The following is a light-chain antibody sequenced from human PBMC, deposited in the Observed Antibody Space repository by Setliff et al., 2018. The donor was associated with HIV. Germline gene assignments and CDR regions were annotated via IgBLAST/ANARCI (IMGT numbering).Light chain of an antibody. CDR2: DNS. V-gene: IGLV1-40*01. Sequence: PGQRVTISCIGTSSNIGAGYDVHWYQQLPGTAPKLLIYDNSNRPSGVPDRFSGSNSGTSASLAITGLQAEDEADYYCQSYDSGLGVFGTGTKVTVL. CDR3: QSYDSGLGV. J-gene: IGLJ1*01. CDR1: SSNIGAGYD.